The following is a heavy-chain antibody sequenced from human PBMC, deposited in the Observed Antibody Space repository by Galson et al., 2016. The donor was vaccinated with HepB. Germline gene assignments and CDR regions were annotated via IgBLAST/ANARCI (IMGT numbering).Heavy chain of an antibody. V-gene: IGHV3-21*01. CDR1: HFTFSSYW. CDR2: ISSRSSYI. Sequence: SLRLSCAASHFTFSSYWMHWVRQAPGKGLEWVASISSRSSYIDYADSLKGRFTISRDNAKNSLYLQMNSLRVEDTAVYYCARDRGWGYDSSGYYLSHIYYLDYWGQGTLVTVSS. J-gene: IGHJ4*02. CDR3: ARDRGWGYDSSGYYLSHIYYLDY. D-gene: IGHD3-22*01.